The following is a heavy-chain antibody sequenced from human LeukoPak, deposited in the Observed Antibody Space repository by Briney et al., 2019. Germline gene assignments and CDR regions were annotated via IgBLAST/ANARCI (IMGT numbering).Heavy chain of an antibody. V-gene: IGHV5-51*01. CDR1: GYSFTSYW. Sequence: KLGESLKISCKGSGYSFTSYWIGWVRQLPGKGLEWMGIIYPGDSDTRYSPSFQGQVTISADKSISTACLQWTSLKASDTAMYYCARLKDIVVVVAASPAVSFDYWGQGTLVTVSS. CDR3: ARLKDIVVVVAASPAVSFDY. CDR2: IYPGDSDT. D-gene: IGHD2-15*01. J-gene: IGHJ4*02.